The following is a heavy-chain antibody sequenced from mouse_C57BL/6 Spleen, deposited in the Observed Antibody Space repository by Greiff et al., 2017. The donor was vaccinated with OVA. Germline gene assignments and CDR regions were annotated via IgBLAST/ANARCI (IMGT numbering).Heavy chain of an antibody. CDR3: AREGTAQATDY. CDR1: GFNIKDDY. Sequence: VQLQQSGAELVRPGASVKLSCTASGFNIKDDYMHWVKQRPEQGLEWIGWIDPENGDTEYASKFQGKATITADTSSNTAYLQLSSLTSEDSAVYYCAREGTAQATDYWGQGTTLTVSS. D-gene: IGHD3-2*02. V-gene: IGHV14-4*01. J-gene: IGHJ2*01. CDR2: IDPENGDT.